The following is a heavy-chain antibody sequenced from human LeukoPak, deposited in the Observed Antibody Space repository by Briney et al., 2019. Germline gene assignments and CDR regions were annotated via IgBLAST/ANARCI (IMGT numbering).Heavy chain of an antibody. CDR1: GYTFTGYY. Sequence: ASVKVSCKASGYTFTGYYMHWVRQAPGQGLEWMGWINPNSGVTNYAQKFQGRVTMTRDTSISTVYMELSRLRSDDTAIYYCARGDGSGSYPHWGQGTQVTVSS. D-gene: IGHD3-10*01. CDR2: INPNSGVT. CDR3: ARGDGSGSYPH. J-gene: IGHJ4*02. V-gene: IGHV1-2*02.